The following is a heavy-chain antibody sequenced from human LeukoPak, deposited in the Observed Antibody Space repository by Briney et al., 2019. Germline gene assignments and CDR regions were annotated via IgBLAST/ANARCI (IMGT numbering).Heavy chain of an antibody. Sequence: PGRSLRLSCAASGFTFSSYAMHWVRQAPGKGLEWVAVISYDGSNKYYADSVKGRFTISRDNSKNTLYLQMNSLRAEDTAVYYCAKDLEGIANPGYWGQGTLVTVSS. V-gene: IGHV3-30-3*01. D-gene: IGHD1-1*01. CDR2: ISYDGSNK. CDR1: GFTFSSYA. CDR3: AKDLEGIANPGY. J-gene: IGHJ4*02.